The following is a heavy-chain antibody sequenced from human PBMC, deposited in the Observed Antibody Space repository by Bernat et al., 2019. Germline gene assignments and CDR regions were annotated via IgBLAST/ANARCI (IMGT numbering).Heavy chain of an antibody. D-gene: IGHD5-18*01. Sequence: EVQLVESGGGLVKPGGSLRLSCVASGFTFSDAWMSWVRQAPEKGLEWVARVKSKTDGETIDYAAPAKGRFTISRDDSKNTVSLQMNSLKIEDTAVYYCTTGDTRWGQGTLVTVSS. V-gene: IGHV3-15*01. J-gene: IGHJ4*02. CDR2: VKSKTDGETI. CDR3: TTGDTR. CDR1: GFTFSDAW.